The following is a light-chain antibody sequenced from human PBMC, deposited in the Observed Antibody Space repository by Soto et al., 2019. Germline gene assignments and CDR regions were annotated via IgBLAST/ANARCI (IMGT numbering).Light chain of an antibody. J-gene: IGKJ2*01. V-gene: IGKV1-5*01. Sequence: DIQMTQSPSTLSASVGDRVTLSCRASQSISSGLAWYQQKPGKAPKLLIYDASSLESGVPSRFSGSGSGTEFTLTISSLQPDDFATYYCQQYNSYSSYTFGQGTKLEIK. CDR3: QQYNSYSSYT. CDR1: QSISSG. CDR2: DAS.